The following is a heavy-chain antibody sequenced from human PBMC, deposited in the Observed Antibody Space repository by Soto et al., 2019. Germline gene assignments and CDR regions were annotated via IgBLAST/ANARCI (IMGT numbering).Heavy chain of an antibody. CDR3: ARDRGKMVTVFSAGDY. Sequence: QVQLVQSGPEVKKPGASVKVSCKTSGYTFTTYVVSWVRQAPGQGLEWMGWIRAYNGNANYAQKFQDRVTMTTDTATTTVHMELRSLTPDDTAVYYCARDRGKMVTVFSAGDYWGQGTLVTVSS. D-gene: IGHD5-18*01. CDR1: GYTFTTYV. J-gene: IGHJ4*02. CDR2: IRAYNGNA. V-gene: IGHV1-18*01.